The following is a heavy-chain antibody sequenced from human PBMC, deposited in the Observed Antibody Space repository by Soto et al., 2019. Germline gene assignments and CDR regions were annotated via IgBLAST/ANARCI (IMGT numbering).Heavy chain of an antibody. V-gene: IGHV1-24*01. CDR3: ERAGERYYGSGSYYNY. CDR1: GYTLTELS. Sequence: ASVKVSCKVSGYTLTELSMHWVRQAPGKGLEWMGGFDPEDGETIYAQKFQGRVTMTEDTSTNTAYMELSSLRSEDTAVYYCERAGERYYGSGSYYNYWGQGTLVTVSS. D-gene: IGHD3-10*01. CDR2: FDPEDGET. J-gene: IGHJ4*02.